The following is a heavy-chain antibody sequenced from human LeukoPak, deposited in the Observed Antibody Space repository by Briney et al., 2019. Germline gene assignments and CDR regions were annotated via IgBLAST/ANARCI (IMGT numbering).Heavy chain of an antibody. CDR1: GGPIDITNY. Sequence: SETLFLTCGVSGGPIDITNYWSWVRQAPGKGLEWIGEISHDGTRNYNPSLRSRVAMSLDRANNQFSLSLTSVTAADTAVYYCTRENRPFCPFAYWGQGVLVTVSS. CDR3: TRENRPFCPFAY. D-gene: IGHD2/OR15-2a*01. J-gene: IGHJ4*02. CDR2: ISHDGTR. V-gene: IGHV4-4*02.